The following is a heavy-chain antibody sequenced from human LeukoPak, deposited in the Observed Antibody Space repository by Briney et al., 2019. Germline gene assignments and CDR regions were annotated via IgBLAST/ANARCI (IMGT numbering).Heavy chain of an antibody. V-gene: IGHV3-23*01. D-gene: IGHD2-21*02. CDR1: GFTFSSYA. CDR2: ISGSGGST. Sequence: GGSLRLSCAASGFTFSSYAVSWVRQAPGKGLEWVSAISGSGGSTYYADSVKGRFTISRDNSKNTLYLQMNSLRAEDTAVYYCAKSLRHIVVVTAIGDFDYWGQGTLVTVSS. CDR3: AKSLRHIVVVTAIGDFDY. J-gene: IGHJ4*02.